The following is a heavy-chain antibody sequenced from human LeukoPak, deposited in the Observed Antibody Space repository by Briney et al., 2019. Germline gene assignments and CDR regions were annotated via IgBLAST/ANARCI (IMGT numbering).Heavy chain of an antibody. CDR2: IYYSGST. Sequence: ETLSLTCTVSGGSITNYYWSWIRQPPGKGLEWIGYIYYSGSTNYNPSLESRVTISADTSKNQFSLKLSSVTAADTAVYYCATYEGDYHYMDIWGKGTTVTVSS. J-gene: IGHJ6*03. CDR1: GGSITNYY. CDR3: ATYEGDYHYMDI. D-gene: IGHD3-16*01. V-gene: IGHV4-59*01.